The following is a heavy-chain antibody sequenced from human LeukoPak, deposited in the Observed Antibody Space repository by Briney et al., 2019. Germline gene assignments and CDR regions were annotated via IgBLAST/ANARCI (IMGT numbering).Heavy chain of an antibody. Sequence: SVKVSCKASGGTFSSYAISWVRQAPGQGLEWMGRIIPILGIANYAQKFQGRVTITADKSTSTAYMELSSLRCEDTAVYYCARDRGSAGQIRDYYFDYWGQGTLVTVSS. V-gene: IGHV1-69*04. D-gene: IGHD3-10*01. CDR1: GGTFSSYA. CDR2: IIPILGIA. J-gene: IGHJ4*02. CDR3: ARDRGSAGQIRDYYFDY.